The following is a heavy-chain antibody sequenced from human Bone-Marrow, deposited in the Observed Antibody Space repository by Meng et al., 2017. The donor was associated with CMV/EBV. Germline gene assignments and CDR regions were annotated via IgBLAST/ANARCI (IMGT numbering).Heavy chain of an antibody. J-gene: IGHJ4*02. CDR1: GGPPSCYY. D-gene: IGHD2-15*01. CDR3: VRDQDTGGY. V-gene: IGHV1-46*01. Sequence: ASCLASGGPPSCYYLRWVRQAPGGGVEWMRVIIPTGGSTNFPQKFQGRVTMTADTSTSTVYMELSSLSAADTAVYFCVRDQDTGGYWAQGTLVTVSS. CDR2: IIPTGGST.